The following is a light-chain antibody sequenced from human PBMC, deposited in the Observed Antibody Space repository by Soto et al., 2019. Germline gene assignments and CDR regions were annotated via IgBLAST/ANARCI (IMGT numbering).Light chain of an antibody. CDR2: GAS. J-gene: IGKJ1*01. V-gene: IGKV3-20*01. CDR1: QRVGSSY. CDR3: HPYGDSPWT. Sequence: DILMTQCPLSVPVTLGAPASIYCRASQRVGSSYLAWYQHKPDQAPRLLIYGASGRPTGTPDRFSGSGSGTDFSLTISRLEPEDFAVYYCHPYGDSPWTVGQGTKVDTK.